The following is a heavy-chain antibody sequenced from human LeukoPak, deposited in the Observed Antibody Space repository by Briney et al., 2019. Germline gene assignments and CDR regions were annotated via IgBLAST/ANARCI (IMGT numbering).Heavy chain of an antibody. V-gene: IGHV1-69*02. Sequence: SVKVSCKASGGTFSSYPIGWVRQAPGQGLEWMGRIIPILNIPNYAQNFQGTVTITADKSTSTAYMELSSLRSEDTAVYYCCISGRSDFDYWGQGTLVTVSS. D-gene: IGHD3-10*01. CDR1: GGTFSSYP. J-gene: IGHJ4*02. CDR3: CISGRSDFDY. CDR2: IIPILNIP.